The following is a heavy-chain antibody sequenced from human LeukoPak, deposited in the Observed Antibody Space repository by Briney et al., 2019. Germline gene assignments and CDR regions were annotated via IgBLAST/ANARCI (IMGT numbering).Heavy chain of an antibody. Sequence: GGSLRLSCAASGFTFSSYGMHWVRQAPGKGLEWVAFIRYDGSNKYYADSVKGRFTISRDNSKNTLYLQMNSLRAEDTAVYYCARTHCDSTSCSYSPNWFDPWGQGTLVTVSS. CDR2: IRYDGSNK. CDR3: ARTHCDSTSCSYSPNWFDP. J-gene: IGHJ5*02. D-gene: IGHD2-2*01. V-gene: IGHV3-30*02. CDR1: GFTFSSYG.